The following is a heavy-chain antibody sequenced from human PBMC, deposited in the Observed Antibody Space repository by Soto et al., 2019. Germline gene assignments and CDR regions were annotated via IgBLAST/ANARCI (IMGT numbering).Heavy chain of an antibody. J-gene: IGHJ4*02. CDR1: GYTFTRDG. V-gene: IGHV1-18*01. Sequence: GASLKVSCKAAGYTFTRDGISWGREAPGQGLEWMGWISAYNGNTNYAQKLQGRVTMTTDTSTSTAYMELRSLRSDDTAVYYCARDRRTVVVPAAISDYWGQGTLVTVSS. D-gene: IGHD2-2*02. CDR3: ARDRRTVVVPAAISDY. CDR2: ISAYNGNT.